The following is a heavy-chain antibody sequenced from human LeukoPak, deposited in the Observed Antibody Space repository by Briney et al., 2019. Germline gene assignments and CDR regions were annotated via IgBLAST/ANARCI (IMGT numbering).Heavy chain of an antibody. J-gene: IGHJ6*02. CDR2: ISGSGGST. D-gene: IGHD2-21*02. Sequence: PGGSLRLSSAASGFTFSSYAMSWVRQAPGKGLEWVSAISGSGGSTYYADSVKGRFTISRDNAKNSLYLQMNSLRAEDTAVYYCARERRAYCGGDCGDYGMDVWGQGTTVTVSS. V-gene: IGHV3-23*01. CDR3: ARERRAYCGGDCGDYGMDV. CDR1: GFTFSSYA.